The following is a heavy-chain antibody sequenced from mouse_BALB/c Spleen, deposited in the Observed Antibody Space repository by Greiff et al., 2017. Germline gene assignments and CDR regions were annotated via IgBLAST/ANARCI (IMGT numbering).Heavy chain of an antibody. V-gene: IGHV2-9*02. CDR3: ARGDGGLLWFAY. J-gene: IGHJ3*01. CDR2: IWAGGST. CDR1: GFSLTSYG. D-gene: IGHD3-1*01. Sequence: QVHVKQSGPGLVAPSQSLSITCTVSGFSLTSYGVHWVRQPPGKGLEWLGVIWAGGSTNYNSALMSRLSISKDNSKSQVFLKMNSLQTDDTAMYYCARGDGGLLWFAYWGQGTLVTVSA.